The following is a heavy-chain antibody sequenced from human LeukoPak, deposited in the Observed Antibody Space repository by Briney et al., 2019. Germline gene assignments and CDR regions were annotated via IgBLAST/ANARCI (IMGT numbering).Heavy chain of an antibody. CDR3: ARGAEINWFDP. CDR2: MYTDGDT. D-gene: IGHD1-26*01. V-gene: IGHV4-4*07. CDR1: GASISGYW. J-gene: IGHJ5*02. Sequence: SETLSLTCDVSGASISGYWWSWIRQPAGKGLEWIGRMYTDGDTNYNPALKSRVTVSVDTSKNLFSLKLISVTAADTAVYYCARGAEINWFDPWGQGTLVTVSS.